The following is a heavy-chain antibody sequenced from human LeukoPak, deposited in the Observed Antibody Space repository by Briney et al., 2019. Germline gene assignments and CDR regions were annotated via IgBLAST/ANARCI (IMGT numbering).Heavy chain of an antibody. Sequence: SVKVSCKASGGTFSSYAISWVRQAPGQGLEWMGRIIPILGIANYAQKFQGRVTITADKSTSTAYMELRSLRSDDTAVYYCARDPTLIVASFYYFDYWGQGTLVTVSS. CDR3: ARDPTLIVASFYYFDY. D-gene: IGHD5-12*01. CDR1: GGTFSSYA. CDR2: IIPILGIA. J-gene: IGHJ4*02. V-gene: IGHV1-69*04.